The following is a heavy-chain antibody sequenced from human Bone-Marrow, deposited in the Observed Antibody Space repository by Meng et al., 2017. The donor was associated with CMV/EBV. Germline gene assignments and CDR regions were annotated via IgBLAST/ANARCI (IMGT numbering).Heavy chain of an antibody. J-gene: IGHJ6*02. V-gene: IGHV6-1*01. CDR3: ARRGIEGAGTSPYYARMNV. D-gene: IGHD6-19*01. CDR2: TYYRSKRYN. CDR1: GDSVSSNSAA. Sequence: SQTLSLTCAISGDSVSSNSAAWNWIRQSPSRGLEWLGRTYYRSKRYNDYAVSVKSRITINPEKNKNQFYLQPNSVTPGDTAVYYYARRGIEGAGTSPYYARMNVWGQGTTVTVSS.